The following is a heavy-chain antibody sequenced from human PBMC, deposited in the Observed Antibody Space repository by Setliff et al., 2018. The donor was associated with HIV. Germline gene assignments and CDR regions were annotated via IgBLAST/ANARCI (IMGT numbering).Heavy chain of an antibody. D-gene: IGHD1-7*01. Sequence: GGSLRLSCAASGFTFSAHGMHWVRQAPGKGLEWVAFINYDESSEYYVDSVKGRVTISRDNSKNTVDLQMNSLRAEDTAVYYCAKEGDYSNWDYDAFDIWGQGTMVTVSS. V-gene: IGHV3-30*02. CDR3: AKEGDYSNWDYDAFDI. J-gene: IGHJ3*02. CDR1: GFTFSAHG. CDR2: INYDESSE.